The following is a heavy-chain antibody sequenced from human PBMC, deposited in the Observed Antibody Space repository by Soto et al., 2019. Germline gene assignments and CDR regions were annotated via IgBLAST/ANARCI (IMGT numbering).Heavy chain of an antibody. CDR3: ARFDSSGYYSDY. V-gene: IGHV3-33*01. Sequence: HVQLVESGGGVVQPGRSLRLSCAASGFTFSSYGMHWVRQAPGKGLEWVAVIWYDGSNKYYADSVKGRFTISRDNSKNTLYLQMNSLRAEDTAVYYCARFDSSGYYSDYWGQGTLVTVSS. CDR2: IWYDGSNK. J-gene: IGHJ4*02. CDR1: GFTFSSYG. D-gene: IGHD3-22*01.